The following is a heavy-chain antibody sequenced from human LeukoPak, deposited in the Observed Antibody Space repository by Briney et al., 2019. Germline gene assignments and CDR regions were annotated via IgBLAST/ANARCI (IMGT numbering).Heavy chain of an antibody. Sequence: ASVKVSCKASGYTFTGYYMHWVRQAPGQGLEWMGWINPNSGGTNYAQKFQGRVTMTRDTSISTAYMELSRLRSDDTAVYYYARGKGYYDSSGYYSPTFDYWGQGTLVTVSS. J-gene: IGHJ4*02. CDR2: INPNSGGT. CDR1: GYTFTGYY. D-gene: IGHD3-22*01. CDR3: ARGKGYYDSSGYYSPTFDY. V-gene: IGHV1-2*02.